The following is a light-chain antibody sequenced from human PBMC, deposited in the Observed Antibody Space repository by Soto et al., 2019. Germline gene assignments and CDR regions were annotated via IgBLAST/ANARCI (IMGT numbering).Light chain of an antibody. CDR1: QSVRSSY. V-gene: IGKV3-20*01. CDR2: GAS. Sequence: EIVLTQSPGTLSLSPGERATLSCRASQSVRSSYLAWYQQKPGQAPRLLIYGASSRATGIPDRFSGSGSGTDFTLTISRLEPEDFAVYYCHQYDSSRTFGQGTKVEIE. CDR3: HQYDSSRT. J-gene: IGKJ1*01.